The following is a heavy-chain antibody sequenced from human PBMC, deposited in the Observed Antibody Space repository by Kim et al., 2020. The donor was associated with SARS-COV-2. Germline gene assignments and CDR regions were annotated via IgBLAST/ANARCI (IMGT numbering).Heavy chain of an antibody. Sequence: SETLSLTCTVSGASISATSHYWGWIRQPPGRGLEWIGTVYFSGSTFYNPALKSRVTMSVDTSKNQFSLSLCSVTSADTAVYYCASVPSFYYTSGFYRWF. CDR1: GASISATSHY. CDR2: VYFSGST. D-gene: IGHD3-10*01. V-gene: IGHV4-39*07. CDR3: ASVPSFYYTSGFYRWF. J-gene: IGHJ5*01.